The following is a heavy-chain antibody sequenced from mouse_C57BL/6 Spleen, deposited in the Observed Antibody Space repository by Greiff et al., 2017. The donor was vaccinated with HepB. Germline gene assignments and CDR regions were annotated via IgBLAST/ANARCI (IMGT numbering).Heavy chain of an antibody. J-gene: IGHJ2*01. CDR3: ARHEGRYYYGSSLYYFDY. CDR1: GYTFTEYT. Sequence: QVQLKESGAELVKPGASVKLSCKASGYTFTEYTIHWVKQRSGQGLEWIGWFYPGRGSIKYNEKFKDKATLTADKSSSTVYMELSRLTSEDSAVYFCARHEGRYYYGSSLYYFDYWGQGTTLTVSS. CDR2: FYPGRGSI. V-gene: IGHV1-62-2*01. D-gene: IGHD1-1*01.